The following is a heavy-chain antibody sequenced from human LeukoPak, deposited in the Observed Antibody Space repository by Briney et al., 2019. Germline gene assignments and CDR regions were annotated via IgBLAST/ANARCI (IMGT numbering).Heavy chain of an antibody. Sequence: SGPTLVNPTQTLTLTCTFSGFSLSTSAMGVGWIRQPPGKALEWLGIIYWNDDKRYSTSLKSRLTINKDTSKDQVVLTMTNVDPVDTGTYYCAHRIDSYDSSDDAFDIWGQGTMVTVSS. CDR3: AHRIDSYDSSDDAFDI. V-gene: IGHV2-5*01. J-gene: IGHJ3*02. D-gene: IGHD5-18*01. CDR1: GFSLSTSAMG. CDR2: IYWNDDK.